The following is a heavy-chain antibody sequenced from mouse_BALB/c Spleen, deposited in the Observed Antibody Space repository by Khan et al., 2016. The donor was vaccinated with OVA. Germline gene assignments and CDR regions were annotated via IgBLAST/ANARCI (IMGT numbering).Heavy chain of an antibody. J-gene: IGHJ4*01. CDR3: ARFDFYGNFYAMDD. D-gene: IGHD2-1*01. Sequence: QVQLKESGPGLVAPSQSLSITCTVSGFSLTSYGVNWVRQPPGKGLEWLGVIWGDGSTNYHSALKSRLNISKDNSKRQVFLKLISLQTNDTATYYCARFDFYGNFYAMDDWGQGTSVTVSS. CDR2: IWGDGST. CDR1: GFSLTSYG. V-gene: IGHV2-3*01.